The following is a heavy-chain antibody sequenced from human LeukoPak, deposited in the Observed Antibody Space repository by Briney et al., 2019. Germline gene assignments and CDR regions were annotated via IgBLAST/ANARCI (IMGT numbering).Heavy chain of an antibody. J-gene: IGHJ3*02. CDR2: IYYSGST. Sequence: MTSETLSLTCTVSGGSIRSYYWSWIRQPPGKGLEWIGYIYYSGSTNYNPSLKSRVAISVDTSRDQFSLKLNSVTAADTAVYYCAKSNGYGLVDIWGQGTMVTVSS. D-gene: IGHD3-10*01. CDR3: AKSNGYGLVDI. V-gene: IGHV4-59*12. CDR1: GGSIRSYY.